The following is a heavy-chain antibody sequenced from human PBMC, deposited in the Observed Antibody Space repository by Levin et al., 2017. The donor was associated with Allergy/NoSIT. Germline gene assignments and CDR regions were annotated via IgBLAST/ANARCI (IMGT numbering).Heavy chain of an antibody. Sequence: GGSLRLSCAASGFTFSSYAMSWVRQAPGKGLEWVSAISGSGGSTYYADSVKGGFTISRDNSKNTLYLQMNSLRAEDTAVYYRAKSDDGWTLVDKCDYWGQGTLVTVSS. CDR2: ISGSGGST. D-gene: IGHD5-24*01. CDR1: GFTFSSYA. CDR3: AKSDDGWTLVDKCDY. V-gene: IGHV3-23*01. J-gene: IGHJ4*02.